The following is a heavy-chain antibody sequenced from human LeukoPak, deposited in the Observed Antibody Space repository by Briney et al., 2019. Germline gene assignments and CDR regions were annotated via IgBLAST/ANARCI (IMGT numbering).Heavy chain of an antibody. CDR3: ARDSSGWHYFDY. J-gene: IGHJ4*02. CDR2: IYHSGST. D-gene: IGHD6-19*01. Sequence: PSGTLSLTCAVSGGPISSSNWWSWVRQSPGKGLEWIGEIYHSGSTNYNPSLKSRVTISIDKSKNQFSLRLSSVTAADTAVYYCARDSSGWHYFDYWGQGTLVTVSS. CDR1: GGPISSSNW. V-gene: IGHV4-4*02.